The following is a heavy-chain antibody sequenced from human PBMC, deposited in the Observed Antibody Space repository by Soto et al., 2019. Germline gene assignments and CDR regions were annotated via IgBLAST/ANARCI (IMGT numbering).Heavy chain of an antibody. V-gene: IGHV3-33*01. D-gene: IGHD6-13*01. CDR1: GFTFSSYG. CDR3: ARDPDSSSWSDAFDI. CDR2: IWYDGSNK. J-gene: IGHJ3*02. Sequence: QVQLVESGGGVVQPGRSLRISCAASGFTFSSYGMHWVRQAPGKGLEWVAVIWYDGSNKYYADSVKGRFTISRDNSKNTLYLQMNSLRAEDTAVYYCARDPDSSSWSDAFDIWGQGTMVTVSS.